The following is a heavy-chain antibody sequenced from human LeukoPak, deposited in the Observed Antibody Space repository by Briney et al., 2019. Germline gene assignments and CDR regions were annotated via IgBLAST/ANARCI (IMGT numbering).Heavy chain of an antibody. J-gene: IGHJ4*02. Sequence: GGALRLSCAASGFTFNNYAMYWVRQAPGKGLEWVSGIFGSGGSAHYADSVKGRFTISKDNSKNTVYLQLDSLRVEDTAVYYCGKTTVGYSSGRYPGWPVDYWGQGTLVTVSS. CDR3: GKTTVGYSSGRYPGWPVDY. CDR1: GFTFNNYA. V-gene: IGHV3-23*01. D-gene: IGHD2-15*01. CDR2: IFGSGGSA.